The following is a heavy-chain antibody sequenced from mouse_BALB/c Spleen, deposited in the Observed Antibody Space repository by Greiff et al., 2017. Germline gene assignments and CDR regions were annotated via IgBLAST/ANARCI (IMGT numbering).Heavy chain of an antibody. D-gene: IGHD1-1*01. J-gene: IGHJ2*01. CDR1: GFTFSSFG. CDR3: ARKGTTVLFDY. V-gene: IGHV5-17*02. CDR2: ISSGSSTI. Sequence: EVKLVESWGGLVQPGGSRKLSCAASGFTFSSFGMHWVRQAPEKGLEWVAYISSGSSTIYYADTVKGRFTISRDNPKNTLFLQMTSLRSEDTAMYYCARKGTTVLFDYWGQGTTLTVSS.